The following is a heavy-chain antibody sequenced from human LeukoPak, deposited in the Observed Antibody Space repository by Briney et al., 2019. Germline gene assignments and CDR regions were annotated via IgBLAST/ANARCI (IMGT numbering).Heavy chain of an antibody. J-gene: IGHJ4*02. Sequence: SGGSRRLSCAASGFTFSSYAMHWVRQAPGKGLEWVAVISYGGDNKYYADSVKGRFTISRDNSKNTLYLQMNSLRAVDTAVYYCARDFEAHDLRPIGYWGQGTLVTVSS. CDR3: ARDFEAHDLRPIGY. CDR2: ISYGGDNK. CDR1: GFTFSSYA. V-gene: IGHV3-30*01. D-gene: IGHD3-3*01.